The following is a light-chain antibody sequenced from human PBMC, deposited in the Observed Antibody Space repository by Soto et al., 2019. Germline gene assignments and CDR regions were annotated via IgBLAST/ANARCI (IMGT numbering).Light chain of an antibody. J-gene: IGKJ1*01. Sequence: EIVLTQSPGTLSLSPGEGAALSCRASQSLSSNSLAWYQHKPGQAPRLLIYGASSKATGVPDRFYGTGSGTDFNLTISRLEPEDFAVYYCQQYSSSPQPCGQGTKVEIK. CDR2: GAS. V-gene: IGKV3-20*01. CDR1: QSLSSNS. CDR3: QQYSSSPQP.